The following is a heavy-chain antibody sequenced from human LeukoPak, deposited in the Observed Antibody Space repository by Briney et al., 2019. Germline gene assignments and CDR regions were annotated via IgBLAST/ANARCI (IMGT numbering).Heavy chain of an antibody. CDR3: ARGPYDFWSGYSSYYGMDV. CDR1: GGSVSSGTYY. J-gene: IGHJ6*02. CDR2: IYYSGST. D-gene: IGHD3-3*01. Sequence: SETLSLTCTVSGGSVSSGTYYWSWIRQPPGKGLEWIGYIYYSGSTNYNPSLKSRVTISVDTSKNQFSLKLSSVTAADTAVYYCARGPYDFWSGYSSYYGMDVWGQGTTVTVSS. V-gene: IGHV4-61*01.